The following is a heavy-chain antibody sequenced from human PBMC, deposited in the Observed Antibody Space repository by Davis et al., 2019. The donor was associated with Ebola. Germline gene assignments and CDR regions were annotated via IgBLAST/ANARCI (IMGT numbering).Heavy chain of an antibody. Sequence: GGSLRLSCAASGFTFSSYWMSWVRQAPGKGLEWVANIKQDGSEKYYVDSVKGRFTISRDNAKNSLYLQMNSLRAEDTAVYYCATGTPPASIVVVPAAIPWYYYGMDVWGQGTTVTVSS. V-gene: IGHV3-7*01. CDR2: IKQDGSEK. CDR1: GFTFSSYW. J-gene: IGHJ6*02. CDR3: ATGTPPASIVVVPAAIPWYYYGMDV. D-gene: IGHD2-2*02.